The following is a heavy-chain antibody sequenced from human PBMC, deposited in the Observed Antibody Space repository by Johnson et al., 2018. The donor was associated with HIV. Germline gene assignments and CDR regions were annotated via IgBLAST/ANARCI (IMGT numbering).Heavy chain of an antibody. J-gene: IGHJ3*02. CDR3: ASDNLWEPPPDDAFDI. Sequence: EVQLVESGGGLVQPGGSLRLSCAASGFTFSNAWMSWVRQAPGKGLEWVGRIKSKANSYATAYAASVQGRFTISRDNAKNSLYLQMNSLRAEDTAVYYCASDNLWEPPPDDAFDIWGQGTMVTVSS. V-gene: IGHV3-72*01. D-gene: IGHD1-26*01. CDR1: GFTFSNAW. CDR2: IKSKANSYAT.